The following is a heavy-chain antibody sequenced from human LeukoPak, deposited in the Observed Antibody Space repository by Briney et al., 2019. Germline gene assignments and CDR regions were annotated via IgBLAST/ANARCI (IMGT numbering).Heavy chain of an antibody. J-gene: IGHJ6*04. Sequence: ASVKVSCKASGYTFTSYDINWVRQATGQGLEWMGWMNPNSGNTGYAQKFQGRVTMTRNTSISTAYMELSSLRAEDTAVYYCAKDRCSNGIGCLYCYMDVWGKGTTVTISS. CDR1: GYTFTSYD. CDR2: MNPNSGNT. V-gene: IGHV1-8*01. D-gene: IGHD2-8*01. CDR3: AKDRCSNGIGCLYCYMDV.